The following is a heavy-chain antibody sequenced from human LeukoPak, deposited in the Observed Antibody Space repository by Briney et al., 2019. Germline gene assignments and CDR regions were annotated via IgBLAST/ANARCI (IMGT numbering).Heavy chain of an antibody. CDR2: INHSGST. CDR1: GGSFSGYY. Sequence: SSETLSLTCAVYGGSFSGYYWSWIRQPPGKGLEWIGEINHSGSTNYNPSLKSRVTISVDTSKNQFSLKLSSVTAADTAVYYCARTEYDYVWGSYPKYYFDYWGQGTLVTVSS. V-gene: IGHV4-34*01. D-gene: IGHD3-16*02. CDR3: ARTEYDYVWGSYPKYYFDY. J-gene: IGHJ4*02.